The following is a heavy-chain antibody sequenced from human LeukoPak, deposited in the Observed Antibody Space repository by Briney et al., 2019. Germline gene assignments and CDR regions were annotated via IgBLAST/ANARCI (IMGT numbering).Heavy chain of an antibody. CDR2: INTNTGNP. CDR3: ARVQGYCSTTSCYPHY. V-gene: IGHV7-4-1*02. J-gene: IGHJ4*02. CDR1: GYTLTNYA. Sequence: ASVKVSCKASGYTLTNYALNWVRQAPGQGLEWMGWINTNTGNPTYAQGFTGRFVFTLDTSVNTAYLQISSLKAEDTAIYYCARVQGYCSTTSCYPHYWGQGTLVTVSS. D-gene: IGHD2-2*01.